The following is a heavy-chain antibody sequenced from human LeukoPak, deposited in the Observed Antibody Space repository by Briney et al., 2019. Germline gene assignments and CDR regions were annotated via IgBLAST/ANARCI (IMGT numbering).Heavy chain of an antibody. CDR1: GFTFSSYA. Sequence: PGGSLRLSCAASGFTFSSYAMHWVRQAPGKGLEWVAVISYDGSNKYYADSVKGRFTISRDNSKNTLYLQMNSLRAEDTAVYYCAKDRLVTTPFDIWGQGTMVTVSS. V-gene: IGHV3-30*04. J-gene: IGHJ3*02. CDR3: AKDRLVTTPFDI. CDR2: ISYDGSNK. D-gene: IGHD3-9*01.